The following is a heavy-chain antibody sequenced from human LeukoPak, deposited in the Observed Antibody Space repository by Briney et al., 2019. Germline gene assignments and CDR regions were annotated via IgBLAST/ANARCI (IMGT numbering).Heavy chain of an antibody. V-gene: IGHV1-69*13. D-gene: IGHD3-22*01. CDR3: ARDPGDSSGYYNYYFDY. Sequence: VASVKVSCKASGGTFSSYAISWVRQAPGQGLEWMGGIIPIFGTANYAQKFQGRVTITADESTSTAYMELSSLRSEDTAVYYCARDPGDSSGYYNYYFDYWGQGTLVTVSS. CDR1: GGTFSSYA. J-gene: IGHJ4*02. CDR2: IIPIFGTA.